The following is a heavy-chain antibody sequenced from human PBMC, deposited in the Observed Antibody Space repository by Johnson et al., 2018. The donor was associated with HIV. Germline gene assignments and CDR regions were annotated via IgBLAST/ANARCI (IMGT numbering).Heavy chain of an antibody. CDR1: GFTFSSYG. Sequence: QVQVVESGGGVVQPGRSLRLSCAASGFTFSSYGMHWVRQAPGKGLEWVAVIWYDGSNKYYADSVKGRLPISRDNSKNTLYLQMNSLRAEETAGYYCAKGDINYSSSSTGSFDIWGQGTMVTVSS. CDR2: IWYDGSNK. J-gene: IGHJ3*02. CDR3: AKGDINYSSSSTGSFDI. D-gene: IGHD6-6*01. V-gene: IGHV3-33*06.